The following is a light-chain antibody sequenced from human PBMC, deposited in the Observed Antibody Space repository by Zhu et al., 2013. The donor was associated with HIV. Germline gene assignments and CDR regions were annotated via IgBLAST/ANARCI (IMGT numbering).Light chain of an antibody. J-gene: IGKJ2*01. CDR2: DAS. Sequence: DIQLTQSPSTLAASVGDRVTITCRASQSISNWLAWYQQKPGKAPKLLIYDASNLETGVPSRFSGSGSGTEFSLTISSLQPDDFATYYCQQYKTDSTFGQGTKLEIK. CDR1: QSISNW. V-gene: IGKV1-5*01. CDR3: QQYKTDST.